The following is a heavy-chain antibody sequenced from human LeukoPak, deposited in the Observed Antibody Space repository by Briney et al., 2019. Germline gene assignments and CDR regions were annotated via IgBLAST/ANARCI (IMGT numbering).Heavy chain of an antibody. D-gene: IGHD6-19*01. CDR3: AKEGLERESFDY. V-gene: IGHV3-23*01. Sequence: GGSLRLSCAASGFTFSSYAMSWVRQAPGKGLEGVSAISGSGGSTYYADSVKGRFPISRDNSKNTLYLQMNSLRAEDTAVYYCAKEGLERESFDYWGQGTLVNFSS. J-gene: IGHJ4*02. CDR2: ISGSGGST. CDR1: GFTFSSYA.